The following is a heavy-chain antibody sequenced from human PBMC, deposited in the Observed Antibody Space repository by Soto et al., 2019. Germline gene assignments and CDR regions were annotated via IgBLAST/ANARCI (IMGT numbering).Heavy chain of an antibody. CDR2: IIPILGIA. V-gene: IGHV1-69*02. CDR3: AGVVATMGYYYGMDV. J-gene: IGHJ6*02. D-gene: IGHD5-12*01. Sequence: QVQLVQSGAEVKKPGSSVKVSCKASGGTFSSYTISWVRQAPGQGLEWMGRIIPILGIANYARKFQGRVTTTADKSTSTAYMEMSGLRSEDTVVYYCAGVVATMGYYYGMDVWGQGTTVTVFS. CDR1: GGTFSSYT.